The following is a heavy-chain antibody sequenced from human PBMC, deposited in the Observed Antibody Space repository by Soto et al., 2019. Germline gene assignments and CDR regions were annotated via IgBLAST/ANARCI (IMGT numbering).Heavy chain of an antibody. J-gene: IGHJ6*02. D-gene: IGHD1-26*01. CDR3: ARGAGANPPTALDV. CDR1: GFTFSYYA. Sequence: QVQLVESGGGVVQPGRSLRPSCAASGFTFSYYAMHWVRQAPGKGLEWVAVIWYDGSNKYYADSVKGRFTISRDNSKNTLYLQMNSLRAEDTAVYYCARGAGANPPTALDVWGQGTTVTVSS. V-gene: IGHV3-33*01. CDR2: IWYDGSNK.